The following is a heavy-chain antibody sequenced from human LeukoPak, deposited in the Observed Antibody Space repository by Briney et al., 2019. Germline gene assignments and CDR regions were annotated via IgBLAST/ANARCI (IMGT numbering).Heavy chain of an antibody. CDR2: INQDGSEK. J-gene: IGHJ5*01. Sequence: QPGGSLRLSCATSGFLFSRYWMNWVRQAPGKGLEWVANINQDGSEKYYVDSVKGRFTISRDNAKSSLYLQMSKLTAEDTAVYYCYGGSYLFDSWGRGTLVTVSS. CDR1: GFLFSRYW. CDR3: YGGSYLFDS. V-gene: IGHV3-7*01. D-gene: IGHD3-10*01.